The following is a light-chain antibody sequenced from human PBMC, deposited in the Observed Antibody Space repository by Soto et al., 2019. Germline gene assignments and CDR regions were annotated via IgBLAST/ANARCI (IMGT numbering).Light chain of an antibody. Sequence: PGARATLSFRPSQSVNSNYLAWYQQRPGQAPRLLIYATSSRANGVPDRFSGSGSGTDFALTISRLEPEDSAVYSCHQYDKSPGTFGQGTKVDIK. CDR1: QSVNSNY. CDR3: HQYDKSPGT. CDR2: ATS. J-gene: IGKJ1*01. V-gene: IGKV3-20*01.